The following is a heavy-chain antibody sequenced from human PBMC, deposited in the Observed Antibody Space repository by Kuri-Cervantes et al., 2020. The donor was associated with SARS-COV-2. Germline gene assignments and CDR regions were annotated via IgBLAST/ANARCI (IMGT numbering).Heavy chain of an antibody. V-gene: IGHV3-48*01. Sequence: GGSLRLSCAASGFTFSSYSMNCVRQAPGKGLEWVSYISSSSSTIYYADSVKGRFTISRDNAKNSLYLQMNSLRAEDTAVYYCATEAHILTGYYYYYGMDVWGQGTTVTVSS. D-gene: IGHD3-9*01. J-gene: IGHJ6*02. CDR2: ISSSSSTI. CDR1: GFTFSSYS. CDR3: ATEAHILTGYYYYYGMDV.